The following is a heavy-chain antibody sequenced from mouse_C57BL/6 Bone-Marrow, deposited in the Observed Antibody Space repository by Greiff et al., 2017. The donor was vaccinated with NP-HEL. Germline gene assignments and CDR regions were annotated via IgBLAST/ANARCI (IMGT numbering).Heavy chain of an antibody. Sequence: DVMLVESGGGLVKPGGSLKLSCAASGFTFSSYTMSWVRQTPEKRLEWVATISGGGGNTYYPESVQGRFTLSRDNAKNTLYLQMSSLRSEDTALYYCASPRYYSNYYAMDYWGRGTSVTVTA. J-gene: IGHJ4*01. CDR1: GFTFSSYT. CDR2: ISGGGGNT. D-gene: IGHD2-5*01. CDR3: ASPRYYSNYYAMDY. V-gene: IGHV5-9*01.